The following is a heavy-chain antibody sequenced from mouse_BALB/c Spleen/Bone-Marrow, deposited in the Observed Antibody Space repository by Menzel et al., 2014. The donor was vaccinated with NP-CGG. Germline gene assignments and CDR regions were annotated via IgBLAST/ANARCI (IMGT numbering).Heavy chain of an antibody. CDR1: GFNIKDYY. Sequence: DVDLQQSGLEPVRCSVSVMLSCTASGFNIKDYYMHWVKQRPEQGLEWIGWIDPENGDTEYAPKFQGKATMTADTSSNTAYLQHSSLTSEDTAVYYCNGGYYEAWFVY. D-gene: IGHD2-3*01. CDR2: IDPENGDT. J-gene: IGHJ3*01. V-gene: IGHV14-4*02. CDR3: NGGYYEAWFVY.